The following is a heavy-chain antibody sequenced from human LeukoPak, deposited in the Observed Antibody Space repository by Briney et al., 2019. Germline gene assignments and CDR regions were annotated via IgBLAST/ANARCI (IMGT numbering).Heavy chain of an antibody. Sequence: GASVKVSXKASGGTFSSYAISWVRQAPGQGLEWMGGIIPIFGTANYAQKFQGRVTITADESTSTAYMELSSLRSEDTAVYYCARLRDDYWSGYRARCFDPWGQGTLVTVSS. V-gene: IGHV1-69*13. CDR3: ARLRDDYWSGYRARCFDP. D-gene: IGHD3-3*01. CDR1: GGTFSSYA. CDR2: IIPIFGTA. J-gene: IGHJ5*02.